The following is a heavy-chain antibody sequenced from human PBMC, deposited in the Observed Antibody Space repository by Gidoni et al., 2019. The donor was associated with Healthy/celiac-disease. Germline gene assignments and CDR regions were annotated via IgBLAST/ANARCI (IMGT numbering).Heavy chain of an antibody. CDR1: GFSLSTSGVG. D-gene: IGHD3-22*01. CDR3: AHSHNSDYYDSSGYGRDAFDI. V-gene: IGHV2-5*02. CDR2: IYWDDDK. Sequence: QITLKESGPTLVKPTQTLTLTCTFSGFSLSTSGVGVGWIRQPPGKALEWLALIYWDDDKRYSPSLKSRLTITKDTSKNQVVLTMTNMDPVDTATYYCAHSHNSDYYDSSGYGRDAFDIWGQGTMVTVSS. J-gene: IGHJ3*02.